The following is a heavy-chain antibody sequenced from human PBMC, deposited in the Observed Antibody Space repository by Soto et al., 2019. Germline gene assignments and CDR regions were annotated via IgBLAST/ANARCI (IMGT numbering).Heavy chain of an antibody. V-gene: IGHV1-24*01. CDR2: FDPEDGET. Sequence: ASVKVSCKVSGYTLTELSMHWVRQAPGKGLEWMGGFDPEDGETIYAQKFQGRVTMTEDTSTDTAYMELSSLRSEDTAVYYCATDLNDILTRYGPDAFDIWGQAPMVTVSS. CDR3: ATDLNDILTRYGPDAFDI. CDR1: GYTLTELS. J-gene: IGHJ3*02. D-gene: IGHD3-9*01.